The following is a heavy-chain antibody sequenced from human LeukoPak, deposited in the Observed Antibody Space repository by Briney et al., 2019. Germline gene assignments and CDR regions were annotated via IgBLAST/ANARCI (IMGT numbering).Heavy chain of an antibody. V-gene: IGHV1-8*01. Sequence: ASVKVSCKAAGYTFTSYDINWVRQAPEQGLEWMGWMNPTSGNTGYAQKFQGRVTMTRDASIATAYMELSSLTSEDTALYYCTRMRGYTYGYWYLDLWGRGTPVTVSS. J-gene: IGHJ2*01. CDR2: MNPTSGNT. CDR3: TRMRGYTYGYWYLDL. CDR1: GYTFTSYD. D-gene: IGHD5-18*01.